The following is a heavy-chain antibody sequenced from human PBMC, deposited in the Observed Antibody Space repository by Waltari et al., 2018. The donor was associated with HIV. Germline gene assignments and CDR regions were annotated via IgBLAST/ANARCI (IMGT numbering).Heavy chain of an antibody. V-gene: IGHV4-4*07. Sequence: VQLQESGPGLVKPSETLSLTCSVSGGPISTYYWSWIRQPAGKGLEWIGRIYPSGTTNYNPPLKSRVTMSVVTSKNQFSLNPTSVTAADTAVYYCARDRCNGGNCNSLDWFDPWGQGTLVTVSS. CDR3: ARDRCNGGNCNSLDWFDP. CDR2: IYPSGTT. CDR1: GGPISTYY. D-gene: IGHD2-15*01. J-gene: IGHJ5*02.